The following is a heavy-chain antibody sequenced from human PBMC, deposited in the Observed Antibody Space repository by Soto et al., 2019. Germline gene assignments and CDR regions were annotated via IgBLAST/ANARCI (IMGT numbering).Heavy chain of an antibody. J-gene: IGHJ5*02. CDR2: INADNGDT. Sequence: GASVKVSCKASGYTFTRYAMHWVRQAPGQRLEWMGWINADNGDTKYSQKFQGRVTITRDTSASTAYMELSSLRSEDTAVYYCARDLKYGSSTICYAGGWFDPWGQGTLVTVSS. V-gene: IGHV1-3*01. D-gene: IGHD2-2*01. CDR3: ARDLKYGSSTICYAGGWFDP. CDR1: GYTFTRYA.